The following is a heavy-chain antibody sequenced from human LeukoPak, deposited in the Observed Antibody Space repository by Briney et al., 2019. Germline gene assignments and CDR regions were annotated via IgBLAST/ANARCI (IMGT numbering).Heavy chain of an antibody. CDR3: AKLMDNNYDGSAFDY. CDR1: GYIFTDYA. CDR2: VGTYDGKT. Sequence: GASVKISCKTSGYIFTDYAIVWVRQAPGQGLKWIGWVGTYDGKTNYAQEVQDRVTMTTDTSASTAYVKLRSLTSDDTALYYCAKLMDNNYDGSAFDYWGQGTLVTVSS. D-gene: IGHD3-22*01. J-gene: IGHJ4*02. V-gene: IGHV1-18*01.